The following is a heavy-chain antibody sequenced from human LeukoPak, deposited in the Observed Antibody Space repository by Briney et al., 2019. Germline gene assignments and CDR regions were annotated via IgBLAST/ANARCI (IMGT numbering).Heavy chain of an antibody. D-gene: IGHD4-17*01. CDR1: GDSISSGGYS. V-gene: IGHV4-30-4*07. CDR3: AREDYGHNFDY. CDR2: IYYSGIT. J-gene: IGHJ4*02. Sequence: SETLSLTCAVSGDSISSGGYSWSWIRQPPGRGLEWIGYIYYSGITYYNPSLKSRVSISIDTSKNQFSLKLSSVTAADTAVYYCAREDYGHNFDYWGQGTLVSVSS.